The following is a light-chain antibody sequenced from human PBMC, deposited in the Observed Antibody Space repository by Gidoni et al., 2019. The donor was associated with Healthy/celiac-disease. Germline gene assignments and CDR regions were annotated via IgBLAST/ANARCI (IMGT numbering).Light chain of an antibody. CDR3: QQYNNWPQT. J-gene: IGKJ1*01. Sequence: EIVMTQSPATLSVSPGERATLSCRASQSVSSNLAWYQQKPGQAPRLLIYGASTRATGIPARFSGSGSGTEFTLTISSLQSEDFAVYYCQQYNNWPQTVGQXTKVEIK. V-gene: IGKV3-15*01. CDR1: QSVSSN. CDR2: GAS.